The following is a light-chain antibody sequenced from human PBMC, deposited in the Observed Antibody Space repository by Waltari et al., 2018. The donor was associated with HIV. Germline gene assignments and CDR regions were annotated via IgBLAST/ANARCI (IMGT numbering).Light chain of an antibody. CDR3: SSYTSSSTSLVV. CDR1: SSDVGGYHY. J-gene: IGLJ2*01. Sequence: SALTQPASVSGSPGQSITISCTCTSSDVGGYHYVSWYPQHQGKAPNPMIYEVSNRPSGVSNRFSGSKSGNTASLTISGLQAEDEADYYCSSYTSSSTSLVVFGGGTKLTVL. V-gene: IGLV2-14*01. CDR2: EVS.